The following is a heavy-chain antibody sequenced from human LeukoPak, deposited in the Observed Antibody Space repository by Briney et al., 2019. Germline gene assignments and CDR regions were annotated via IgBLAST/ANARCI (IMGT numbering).Heavy chain of an antibody. Sequence: PGGSLRLSCAASGFTFDDYAMHWVRQAPGKGLEWVSGISWNSGSIGYADSVKGRFTISRDNAKNSLYLQMNSLRAEDTAVYYWLGSGGVGWGQGTLVTVSS. CDR3: LGSGGVG. V-gene: IGHV3-9*01. J-gene: IGHJ4*02. CDR2: ISWNSGSI. D-gene: IGHD6-25*01. CDR1: GFTFDDYA.